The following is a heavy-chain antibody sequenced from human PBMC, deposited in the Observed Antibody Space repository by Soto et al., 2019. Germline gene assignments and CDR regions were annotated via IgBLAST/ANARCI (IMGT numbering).Heavy chain of an antibody. D-gene: IGHD3-3*01. Sequence: LSLTCAVSGYSISSGYYWGWIRQPPGKGLEWIGSIYHSGSTYYNPSLKSRVTISVDTSKNQFSLKLSSVTAADTAVYYCARVGGSYYDFWSGYYRDRVYYYYGMDVWGQGTTVTVSS. CDR3: ARVGGSYYDFWSGYYRDRVYYYYGMDV. CDR2: IYHSGST. J-gene: IGHJ6*02. V-gene: IGHV4-38-2*01. CDR1: GYSISSGYY.